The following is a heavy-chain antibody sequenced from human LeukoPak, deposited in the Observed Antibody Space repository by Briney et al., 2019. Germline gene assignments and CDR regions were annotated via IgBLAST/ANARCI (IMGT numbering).Heavy chain of an antibody. D-gene: IGHD2-2*01. J-gene: IGHJ3*02. CDR1: GGSISSYY. V-gene: IGHV4-59*01. CDR2: IYYSGST. CDR3: ARETPEDIVVVPAAGQLRAFDI. Sequence: SETLSLTCTVSGGSISSYYWSWIRQPPGTGLEWIGYIYYSGSTNYNPSLKSRVTISVDTSKNQFSLKLSSVTAADTAVYYCARETPEDIVVVPAAGQLRAFDIWGQGTMVTVSS.